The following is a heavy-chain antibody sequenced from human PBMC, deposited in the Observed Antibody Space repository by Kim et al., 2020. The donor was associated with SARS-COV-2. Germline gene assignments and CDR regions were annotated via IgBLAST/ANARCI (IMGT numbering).Heavy chain of an antibody. Sequence: GGSLRLSCAASGFTFSSYGMHWVRQAPGKGLEWVAVISYAGSNKYYADSVKGRFTISRDNSKNTLYLQMNSLRAEDTAVYYCAKDLGGMGIADAGRDNY. CDR2: ISYAGSNK. V-gene: IGHV3-30*18. CDR3: AKDLGGMGIADAGRDNY. CDR1: GFTFSSYG. J-gene: IGHJ6*01. D-gene: IGHD6-13*01.